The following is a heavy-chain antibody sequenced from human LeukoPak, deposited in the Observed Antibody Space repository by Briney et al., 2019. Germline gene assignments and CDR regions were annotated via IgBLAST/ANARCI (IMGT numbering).Heavy chain of an antibody. CDR1: GFTFSSYG. CDR2: IWYDGSNK. J-gene: IGHJ3*02. V-gene: IGHV3-33*01. Sequence: GGSLRLSCAASGFTFSSYGMHWVRQAPGKGLEWVAVIWYDGSNKYYADSVKGRFTISRDNSKNTLYLQMNSLRAEDTAVYYCAREGYCSSTSCYASDGFDIWGQGTMVTVSS. CDR3: AREGYCSSTSCYASDGFDI. D-gene: IGHD2-2*01.